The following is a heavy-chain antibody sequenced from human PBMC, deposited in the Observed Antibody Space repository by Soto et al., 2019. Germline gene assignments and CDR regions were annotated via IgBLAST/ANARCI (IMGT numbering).Heavy chain of an antibody. CDR2: IIPIFGSS. Sequence: QVQLVQSGAEVRKPGSAVNVSCEASGGTFSSYSINWVRQAPGQGLEWMGGIIPIFGSSNYAQKFQGRITITADKSTNTVFMEMTSLRSEDTALYFCATKPLRGREYSYFDHWGQGPLLTVSS. CDR3: ATKPLRGREYSYFDH. J-gene: IGHJ4*02. V-gene: IGHV1-69*06. CDR1: GGTFSSYS. D-gene: IGHD3-16*01.